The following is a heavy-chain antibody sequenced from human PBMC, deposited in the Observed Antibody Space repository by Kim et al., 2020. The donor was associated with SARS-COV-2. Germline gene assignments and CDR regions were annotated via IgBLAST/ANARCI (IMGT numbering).Heavy chain of an antibody. Sequence: GESLKISCKGSGYSFSGYWITWVRQTPAKGLEWVGRIDPSDSYTNYSPSFQGHITISVDKSINTALLQWYSLRTSDTAIYYCVTGSGYFSGYWGQGTLVTVSA. J-gene: IGHJ4*02. V-gene: IGHV5-10-1*01. CDR2: IDPSDSYT. D-gene: IGHD3-22*01. CDR3: VTGSGYFSGY. CDR1: GYSFSGYW.